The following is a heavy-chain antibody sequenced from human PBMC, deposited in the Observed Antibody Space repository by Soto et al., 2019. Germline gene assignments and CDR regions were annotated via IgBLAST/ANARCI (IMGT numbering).Heavy chain of an antibody. D-gene: IGHD5-18*01. V-gene: IGHV3-30-3*01. CDR1: GFTFSSYA. CDR3: ARGQSTPDTAMAYGMDV. Sequence: QVQLVESGGGVVQPGRSLRLSCAASGFTFSSYAMHWVRQAPGKGLEWVAVISYDGSNKYYADSVKGRFTIYRDNSKNTLYLQMNSLRAEDTAVYYCARGQSTPDTAMAYGMDVWGQGTTVTVSS. CDR2: ISYDGSNK. J-gene: IGHJ6*02.